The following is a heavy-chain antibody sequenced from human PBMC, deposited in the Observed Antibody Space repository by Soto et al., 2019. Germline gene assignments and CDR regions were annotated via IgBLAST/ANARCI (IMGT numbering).Heavy chain of an antibody. CDR2: ISAYNGNT. J-gene: IGHJ6*02. V-gene: IGHV1-18*04. CDR3: ARSRITMVRGANGMDV. CDR1: GYTFTSYG. D-gene: IGHD3-10*01. Sequence: ASVKVSCKASGYTFTSYGISWVRQAPGQGLEWMGWISAYNGNTNYAQKLQGRVTMTTDTSTSTAYMELRSLRSDDTAVYYCARSRITMVRGANGMDVGGQGTTVTVS.